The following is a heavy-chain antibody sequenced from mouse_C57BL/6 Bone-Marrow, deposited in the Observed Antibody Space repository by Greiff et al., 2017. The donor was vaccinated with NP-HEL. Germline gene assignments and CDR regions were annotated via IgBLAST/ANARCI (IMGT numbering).Heavy chain of an antibody. V-gene: IGHV5-6*02. Sequence: EVKLMESGGDLVKPGGSLKLSCAASGFTFSSYGMSWVRQTPDKRLEWVATISSGGSYTYYPDSVKGRFTISRDNAKNTLYLQMSSLKSEDTAMYYCARRTYSNYGYFDVWGTGTTVTVSS. CDR1: GFTFSSYG. CDR2: ISSGGSYT. J-gene: IGHJ1*03. CDR3: ARRTYSNYGYFDV. D-gene: IGHD2-5*01.